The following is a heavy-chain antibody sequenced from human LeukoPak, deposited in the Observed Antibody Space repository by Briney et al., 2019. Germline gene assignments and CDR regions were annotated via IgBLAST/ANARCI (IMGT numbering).Heavy chain of an antibody. J-gene: IGHJ5*02. V-gene: IGHV4-59*01. Sequence: SETLSLTCTVSGGSISSYYWSWIRQPPGKGLEWIGYIYYSGSTNYNPSLKSRVTISVDTSKNQFSLKLSSVTAADTAVYYCARVLGYCSSTSCPDWWFDPWGQGTLVTVSS. CDR3: ARVLGYCSSTSCPDWWFDP. CDR1: GGSISSYY. D-gene: IGHD2-2*01. CDR2: IYYSGST.